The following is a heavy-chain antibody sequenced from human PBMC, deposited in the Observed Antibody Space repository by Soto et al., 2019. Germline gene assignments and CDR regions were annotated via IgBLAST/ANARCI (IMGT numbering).Heavy chain of an antibody. Sequence: GGSLRLSCAASGFPFSSYGMHWVRQAPGKGLEWVAVIWYDGSNKYYADSVKGRFTISRDNSKNTLYLQMNSLRAEDTAVYYCARDNQLAVAGINFDYWGQGTLVTVSS. V-gene: IGHV3-33*01. D-gene: IGHD6-19*01. J-gene: IGHJ4*02. CDR2: IWYDGSNK. CDR3: ARDNQLAVAGINFDY. CDR1: GFPFSSYG.